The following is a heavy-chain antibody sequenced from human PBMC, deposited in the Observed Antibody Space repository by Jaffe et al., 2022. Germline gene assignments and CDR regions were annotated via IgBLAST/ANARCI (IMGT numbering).Heavy chain of an antibody. CDR1: GFTFSSYA. D-gene: IGHD3-10*01. Sequence: EVQLLESGGGLVQPGGSLRLSCAASGFTFSSYAMSWVRQAPGKGLEWVSAISGSGGSTYYADSVKGRFTISRDNSKNTLYLQMNSLRAEDTAVYYCAKVGPNTLNYYGSGSYYLLIDAFDIWGQGTMVTVSS. J-gene: IGHJ3*02. CDR2: ISGSGGST. V-gene: IGHV3-23*01. CDR3: AKVGPNTLNYYGSGSYYLLIDAFDI.